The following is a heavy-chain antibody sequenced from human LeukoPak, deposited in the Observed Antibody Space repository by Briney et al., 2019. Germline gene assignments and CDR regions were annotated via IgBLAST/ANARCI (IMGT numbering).Heavy chain of an antibody. V-gene: IGHV4-30-4*01. CDR2: IYYSGST. Sequence: SQTLSLTCTVSGGSISSGDYYWSWIRQPPGKGLEWIGYIYYSGSTYYNPSLKSRVTISVDTSKNQLSLKLSSVTAADTAVYYCARESSESGRYFDLWGRGTLVTVSS. CDR3: ARESSESGRYFDL. J-gene: IGHJ2*01. CDR1: GGSISSGDYY. D-gene: IGHD3-10*01.